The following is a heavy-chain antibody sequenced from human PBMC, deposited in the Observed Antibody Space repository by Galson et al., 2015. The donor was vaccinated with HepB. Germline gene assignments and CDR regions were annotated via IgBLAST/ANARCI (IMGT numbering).Heavy chain of an antibody. CDR1: GYTFTHYY. D-gene: IGHD1-1*01. J-gene: IGHJ3*02. CDR3: ARSSLYKWNGYDAFDI. Sequence: SCKASGYTFTHYYIHWVRQAPGQGLEWMGWVNPNGGGTVYAQKFQGRVTLTGDTSISTAYMELSDMKSDDTAVYYCARSSLYKWNGYDAFDIWGQGTLVTVSS. V-gene: IGHV1-2*02. CDR2: VNPNGGGT.